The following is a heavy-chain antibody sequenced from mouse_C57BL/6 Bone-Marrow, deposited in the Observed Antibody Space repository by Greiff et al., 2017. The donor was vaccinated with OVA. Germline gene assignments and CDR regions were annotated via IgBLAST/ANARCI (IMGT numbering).Heavy chain of an antibody. CDR1: GYTFTSYD. V-gene: IGHV1-85*01. D-gene: IGHD1-1*01. CDR3: ARAGSSYHWYFDV. CDR2: IYPRDGST. Sequence: QVHVKQSGPELVKPGASVKLSCKASGYTFTSYDINWVKQRPGQGLEWIGWIYPRDGSTKYNEKFKGKATLTVDTSSSTAYMELHSLTSEDSAVYFCARAGSSYHWYFDVWGTGTTVTVSS. J-gene: IGHJ1*03.